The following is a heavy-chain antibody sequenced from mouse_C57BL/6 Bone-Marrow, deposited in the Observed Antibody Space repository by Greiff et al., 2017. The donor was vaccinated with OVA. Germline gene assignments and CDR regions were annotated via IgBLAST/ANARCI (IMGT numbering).Heavy chain of an antibody. CDR1: GYTFNSYW. Sequence: QVQLQQPGAELVKPGASVKLSCKASGYTFNSYWMQWVKQRPGQGLEWIGEIDPSDSYTNYNQKFKGKATLTVDTSSSTAYMQLSSLTSEDSAVYYCALYYYVSSEPWFAYWGQGTLVTVSA. CDR3: ALYYYVSSEPWFAY. J-gene: IGHJ3*01. D-gene: IGHD1-1*01. CDR2: IDPSDSYT. V-gene: IGHV1-50*01.